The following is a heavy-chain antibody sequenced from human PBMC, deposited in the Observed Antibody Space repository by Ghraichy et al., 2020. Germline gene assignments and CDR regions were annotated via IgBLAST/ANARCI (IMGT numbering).Heavy chain of an antibody. D-gene: IGHD4-23*01. CDR1: GFTFSSYS. V-gene: IGHV3-21*01. CDR2: ISSSSSYI. CDR3: ARGATTVVYYFDY. Sequence: GGSLRLSCAASGFTFSSYSMNWVRQAPGKGLEWVSSISSSSSYIYYADSVKGRFTISRDNAKNSLYLQMNSLRAEDTAVYYCARGATTVVYYFDYWGQGTLVTVSS. J-gene: IGHJ4*02.